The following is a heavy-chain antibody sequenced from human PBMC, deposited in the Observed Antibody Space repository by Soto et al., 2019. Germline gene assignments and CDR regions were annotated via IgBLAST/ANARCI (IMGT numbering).Heavy chain of an antibody. Sequence: ASVKVSCKASGYTFTSYAIHWVCQAPGQRLEWMGWINPGNGNTKYSQKFQGRVTITRDTSASTAYMELSSLRSEDTAVYYCARVPGIAAAVIDPWGQGTLVTVSS. V-gene: IGHV1-3*01. CDR2: INPGNGNT. CDR1: GYTFTSYA. D-gene: IGHD6-13*01. J-gene: IGHJ5*02. CDR3: ARVPGIAAAVIDP.